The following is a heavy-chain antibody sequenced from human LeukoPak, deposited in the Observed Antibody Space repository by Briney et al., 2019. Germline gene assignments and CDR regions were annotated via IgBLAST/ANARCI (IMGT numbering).Heavy chain of an antibody. CDR3: ARGGPGHCGGDCSFDY. Sequence: SETLSLTCTVSGGSISSYYWSWIRQPSGKGLEWIGYIYYSGSTNYNPSLKSRVTISVDTSKNQFSLKLSSVTAADTAVYYCARGGPGHCGGDCSFDYWGQGTLVTVSS. V-gene: IGHV4-59*01. CDR1: GGSISSYY. J-gene: IGHJ4*02. D-gene: IGHD2-21*01. CDR2: IYYSGST.